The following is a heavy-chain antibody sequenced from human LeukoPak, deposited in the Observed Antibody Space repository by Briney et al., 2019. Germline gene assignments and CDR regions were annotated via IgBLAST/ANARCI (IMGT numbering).Heavy chain of an antibody. D-gene: IGHD6-6*01. CDR1: GFIFSSYD. CDR2: IIRAGDRT. CDR3: ARGEYFAFDV. V-gene: IGHV3-23*01. Sequence: PGGSLRLPCVGSGFIFSSYDMGWVRQAPGKGLEWVSSIIRAGDRTFYEDSVKGRFTISRDNSRNTMYLLMNSLRAEDTAVYYCARGEYFAFDVWGQGTMVTVSS. J-gene: IGHJ3*01.